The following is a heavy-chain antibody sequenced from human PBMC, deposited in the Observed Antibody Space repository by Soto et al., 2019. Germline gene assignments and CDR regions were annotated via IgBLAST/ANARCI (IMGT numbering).Heavy chain of an antibody. CDR1: GYSFTSYW. J-gene: IGHJ3*02. D-gene: IGHD3-10*01. CDR3: ARQTYYYGSGSYGNAFDI. CDR2: IYPGDSDT. V-gene: IGHV5-51*01. Sequence: PGESLKISCKGSGYSFTSYWIGWVRQMPGKGLEWMGIIYPGDSDTRYSPSFQGQVTISADKSISTAYLQWSSLKASDTAMYYCARQTYYYGSGSYGNAFDIWGQGTMVTV.